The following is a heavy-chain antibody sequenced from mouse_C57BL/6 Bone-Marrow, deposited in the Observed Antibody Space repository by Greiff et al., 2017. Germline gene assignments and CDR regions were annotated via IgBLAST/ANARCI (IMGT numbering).Heavy chain of an antibody. Sequence: QVQLKQPGAELVKPGASVKLSCKASGYTFTSYWMHWVKQRPGRGLEWIGRIDPNSGGTKYNEKFKSKATLTVDKPSSTAYMQLSSLTSEDSAVYYCAREEEPHYYYGSSLLYYYAMDYWGQGTSVTVSS. CDR3: AREEEPHYYYGSSLLYYYAMDY. D-gene: IGHD1-1*01. V-gene: IGHV1-72*01. CDR2: IDPNSGGT. J-gene: IGHJ4*01. CDR1: GYTFTSYW.